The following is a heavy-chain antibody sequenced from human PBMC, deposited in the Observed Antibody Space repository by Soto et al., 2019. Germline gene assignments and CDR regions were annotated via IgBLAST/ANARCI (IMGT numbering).Heavy chain of an antibody. CDR1: GYTFTSYA. CDR2: INAGNGNT. Sequence: ASVKVSCKASGYTFTSYAMHWVRQAPGQRLEWMGWINAGNGNTKYSQKFQGRVTITRDTSASTAYMELSSLRSEDTAVYYCARVGYSGSYMAGAFDIWGQGTMVTVSS. J-gene: IGHJ3*02. CDR3: ARVGYSGSYMAGAFDI. V-gene: IGHV1-3*01. D-gene: IGHD1-26*01.